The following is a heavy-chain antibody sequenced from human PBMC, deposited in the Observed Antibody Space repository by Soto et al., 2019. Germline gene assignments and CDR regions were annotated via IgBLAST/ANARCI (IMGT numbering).Heavy chain of an antibody. CDR3: ARSAAGIYPFDY. CDR2: IWYDGSNK. V-gene: IGHV3-33*01. D-gene: IGHD6-13*01. Sequence: PGGSLRLSCAPAGFTFSSYGMHWVRQAPGKGLEWVAVIWYDGSNKYYADSVKGRFTISRDNSKNTLYLQMNSLRAEDTAVYYCARSAAGIYPFDYWGEGTLVTASP. J-gene: IGHJ4*02. CDR1: GFTFSSYG.